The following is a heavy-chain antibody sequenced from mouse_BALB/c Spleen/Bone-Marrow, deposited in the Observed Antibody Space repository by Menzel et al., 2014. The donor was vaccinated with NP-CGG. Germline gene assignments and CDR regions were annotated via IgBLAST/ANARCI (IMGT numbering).Heavy chain of an antibody. CDR2: IHPGSGGA. CDR1: GYTFTDYE. Sequence: VKLVESGAELVRPGASVKLSCKALGYTFTDYEMHWVKQTPVHGLEWIGTIHPGSGGAAYNQKFKGKATLTADKSSSTAYMELSSLTSEDSAVYYCTRGGLRGAGFAYWGQGTLVTVSA. J-gene: IGHJ3*01. V-gene: IGHV1-15*01. D-gene: IGHD2-4*01. CDR3: TRGGLRGAGFAY.